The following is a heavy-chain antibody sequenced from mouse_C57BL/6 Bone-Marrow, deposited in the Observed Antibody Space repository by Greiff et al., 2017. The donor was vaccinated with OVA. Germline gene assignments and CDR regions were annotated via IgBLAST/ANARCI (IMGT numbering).Heavy chain of an antibody. V-gene: IGHV1-55*01. CDR2: IYPGSGST. CDR3: ARGGVVATGRDYAMDY. CDR1: GYTFTSYW. Sequence: QVQLQQPGAELVKPGASVKMSCKASGYTFTSYWITWVKQRPGQGLEWIGDIYPGSGSTNYNEKFKSKATLTVDTSSSTAYMQLSSLTSEDSAVYYCARGGVVATGRDYAMDYWGQGTSVTVSS. D-gene: IGHD1-1*01. J-gene: IGHJ4*01.